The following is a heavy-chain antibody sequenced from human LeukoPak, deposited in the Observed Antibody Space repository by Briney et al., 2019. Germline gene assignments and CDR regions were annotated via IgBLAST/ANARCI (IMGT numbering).Heavy chain of an antibody. CDR1: GFTFSSYT. Sequence: GGSLRLSCAASGFTFSSYTMNWVRQAPGKGLEWVSAISGSGVGTYYADSVKGRFTISRDNSWNTLYLQMNSLRGEDTAVYYCATLRKQWLPYFDYWGQGTLVTVSS. CDR3: ATLRKQWLPYFDY. V-gene: IGHV3-23*01. D-gene: IGHD6-19*01. J-gene: IGHJ4*02. CDR2: ISGSGVGT.